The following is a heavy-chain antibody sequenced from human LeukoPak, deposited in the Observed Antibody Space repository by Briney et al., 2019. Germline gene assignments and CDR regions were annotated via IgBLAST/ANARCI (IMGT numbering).Heavy chain of an antibody. CDR3: TSDLPGGYSNYFDD. D-gene: IGHD4-23*01. Sequence: GGSLRLSCAASGFTFTNAWMSWVRQAPGKGLEWVDRIKSRISGATTDYAAPVKGRFTISRDDSKNTLHLQMDSLRTEDTAVYYCTSDLPGGYSNYFDDWGQGTLVTVSS. CDR2: IKSRISGATT. CDR1: GFTFTNAW. V-gene: IGHV3-15*01. J-gene: IGHJ4*02.